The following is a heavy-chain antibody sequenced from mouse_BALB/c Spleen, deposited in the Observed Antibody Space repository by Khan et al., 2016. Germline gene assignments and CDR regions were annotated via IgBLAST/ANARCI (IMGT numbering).Heavy chain of an antibody. Sequence: VQLQESGPGLVKPSQSLSLTCTVTGYSITSDYAWNWIRQFPGNKLEWMGYISYSGSTSYNPSLKSRISITRDTSKNQFFLQLNSVTTEDTATYYCARAGQLGLRWFAYWGQGTLVTVSA. CDR3: ARAGQLGLRWFAY. V-gene: IGHV3-2*02. D-gene: IGHD3-2*01. J-gene: IGHJ3*01. CDR1: GYSITSDYA. CDR2: ISYSGST.